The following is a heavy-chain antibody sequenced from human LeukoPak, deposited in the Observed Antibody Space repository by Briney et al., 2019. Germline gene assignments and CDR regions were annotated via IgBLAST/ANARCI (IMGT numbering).Heavy chain of an antibody. CDR3: ARQARVTHFYGGFGSHFDF. V-gene: IGHV3-48*03. Sequence: GGSLRLSCAASGFTFSSYEMNWVRQAPGKELEWVSYISSSGSTIYYADSVKGRFTISRDNAKNSLYLQMNSLRAEDTAVYYCARQARVTHFYGGFGSHFDFWGQGILVTVSS. D-gene: IGHD3-10*01. J-gene: IGHJ4*02. CDR1: GFTFSSYE. CDR2: ISSSGSTI.